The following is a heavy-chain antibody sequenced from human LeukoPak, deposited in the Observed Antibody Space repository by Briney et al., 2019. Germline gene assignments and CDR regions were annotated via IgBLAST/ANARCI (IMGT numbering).Heavy chain of an antibody. CDR1: GFTFSSYG. V-gene: IGHV3-30*03. CDR2: ISYDGSNK. CDR3: ARGRTGSFDVFDI. Sequence: GRSLRLSCAASGFTFSSYGMHWVRQAPGKGLEWVAVISYDGSNKYYADSVKGRFTISRDNSKNTLYLQMNSLRTEDAAMYFCARGRTGSFDVFDIWGRGTMVTVSS. J-gene: IGHJ3*02. D-gene: IGHD1-26*01.